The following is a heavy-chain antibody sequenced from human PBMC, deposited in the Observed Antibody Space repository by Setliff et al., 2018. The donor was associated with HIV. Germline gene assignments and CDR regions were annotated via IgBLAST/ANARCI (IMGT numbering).Heavy chain of an antibody. D-gene: IGHD6-13*01. J-gene: IGHJ3*02. CDR2: IYHSGST. CDR1: GDSINSGDYY. CDR3: ARADSSSWFFATFDI. V-gene: IGHV4-30-4*01. Sequence: PSETLSLTCTVSGDSINSGDYYWSWIRQPPGKGLEWIGYIYHSGSTHHNPSLNSRVAFSVDTSKNQFSLKLYSVTVADTAFYYCARADSSSWFFATFDIWGQGTMVTVSS.